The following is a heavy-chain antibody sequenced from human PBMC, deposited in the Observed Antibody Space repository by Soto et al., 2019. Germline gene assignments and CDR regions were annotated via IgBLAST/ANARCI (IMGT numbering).Heavy chain of an antibody. CDR1: GYTFTGYY. D-gene: IGHD2-2*01. CDR3: ARGKGYCSSTSCLTYFYY. V-gene: IGHV1-2*04. Sequence: ASVKVSCKASGYTFTGYYMHWVRQAPGQGLEWMGWINPNSGGTNYAQKFQGWVTMTRDTSISTAYMELSRLRSDDTAVYYCARGKGYCSSTSCLTYFYYWGKGTLVTVSS. CDR2: INPNSGGT. J-gene: IGHJ4*02.